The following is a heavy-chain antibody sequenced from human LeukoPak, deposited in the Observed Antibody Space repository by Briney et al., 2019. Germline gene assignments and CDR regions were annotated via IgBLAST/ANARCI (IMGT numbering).Heavy chain of an antibody. CDR2: ISPKSGGT. CDR1: GYTFTDYY. CDR3: ARGKADRWFGDLD. Sequence: ASVKVSCKASGYTFTDYYMHWVRQAPGQGLEWMGRISPKSGGTNYAQKFQGRVTMTRDTSITTAYMELSRLRSDDTAVYYCARGKADRWFGDLDWGQGTLDTVSS. J-gene: IGHJ4*02. D-gene: IGHD3-10*01. V-gene: IGHV1-2*06.